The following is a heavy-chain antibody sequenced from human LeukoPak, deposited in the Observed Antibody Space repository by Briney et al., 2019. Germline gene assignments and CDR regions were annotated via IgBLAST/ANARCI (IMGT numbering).Heavy chain of an antibody. V-gene: IGHV3-7*01. CDR3: GRDGVNLGRDI. D-gene: IGHD3-16*01. J-gene: IGHJ3*02. CDR1: GFTFSTYW. CDR2: IKQDGSEK. Sequence: GGSLRLSCAASGFTFSTYWMTWVRQGPGKGLEWVANIKQDGSEKYYVDSVKGRFTISRDNAKNSLHLQMNSLRAEDTAVYYCGRDGVNLGRDIWGQGTMVTVSS.